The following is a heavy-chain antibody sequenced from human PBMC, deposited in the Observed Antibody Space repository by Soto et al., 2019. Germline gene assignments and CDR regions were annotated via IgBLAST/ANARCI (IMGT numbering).Heavy chain of an antibody. CDR2: INPGNGNT. J-gene: IGHJ4*02. D-gene: IGHD2-2*01. CDR3: ARGQCSSARCFYFDY. Sequence: QVQLVQSGAEVKKPGASVKVSCKVSRDTYTKYVIHWVRQAPGQRLEWMAWINPGNGNTRYSPKRQDRLTIPRDTSASTVYMELSSLRSEDTTLYYCARGQCSSARCFYFDYWGQGSLVTVSS. V-gene: IGHV1-3*01. CDR1: RDTYTKYV.